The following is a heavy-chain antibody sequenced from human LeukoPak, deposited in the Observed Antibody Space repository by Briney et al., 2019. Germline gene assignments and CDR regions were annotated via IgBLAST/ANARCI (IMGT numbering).Heavy chain of an antibody. CDR2: ISGSGGST. Sequence: GGSLRLSCAPSGFTFSSYAMSWVRQAPGKGLAWVSAISGSGGSTYYTDSVKGRFTISRDNSKNTLYLQMNILRAEDTAVYYCAKDPTYYGDVSYYYYCMDVWGQGTTVTVSS. D-gene: IGHD4-17*01. CDR1: GFTFSSYA. J-gene: IGHJ6*02. CDR3: AKDPTYYGDVSYYYYCMDV. V-gene: IGHV3-23*01.